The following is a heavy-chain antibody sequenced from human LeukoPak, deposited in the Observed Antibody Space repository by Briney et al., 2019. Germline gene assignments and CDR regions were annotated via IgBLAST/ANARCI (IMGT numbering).Heavy chain of an antibody. Sequence: PSETLSLTCAVSGGSISSGGYSWSWIRQPPGKGLEWIGYIYYSGSTHYNPSLKSRVTISVDTSKNQFSLKLSSVTAADTAVYYCARGRVSSLLIPPYFDYWGQGTLVTVSS. D-gene: IGHD3-16*01. J-gene: IGHJ4*02. CDR2: IYYSGST. V-gene: IGHV4-30-2*05. CDR1: GGSISSGGYS. CDR3: ARGRVSSLLIPPYFDY.